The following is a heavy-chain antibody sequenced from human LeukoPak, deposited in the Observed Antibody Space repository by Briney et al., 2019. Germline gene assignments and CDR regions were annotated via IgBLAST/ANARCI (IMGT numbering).Heavy chain of an antibody. V-gene: IGHV4-59*08. Sequence: SETLSLTCTASGGSISSYYWNWIRQPPGKGLEWIGYIYDSGSTNYNPSLKSRVTISLDTSKNHFSLELTSVTAADTAVYYCARHRELSYYYYYGMDVWGQGTTVTVSS. J-gene: IGHJ6*02. CDR3: ARHRELSYYYYYGMDV. D-gene: IGHD5-24*01. CDR1: GGSISSYY. CDR2: IYDSGST.